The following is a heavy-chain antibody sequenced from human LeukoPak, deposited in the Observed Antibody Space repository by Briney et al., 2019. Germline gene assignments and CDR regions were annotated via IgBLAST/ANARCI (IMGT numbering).Heavy chain of an antibody. D-gene: IGHD5-18*01. J-gene: IGHJ4*02. CDR2: ISYDGSNK. V-gene: IGHV3-30*04. Sequence: PGGSLRLSCAASGFTFSSYAMHWVRQAPGKGLEWVAVISYDGSNKYYADSVKGRFTISRDNSKNTLYLQMNSLRAEDTAVYYCASILGGYSYGRLAYWGQGTLVTVSS. CDR1: GFTFSSYA. CDR3: ASILGGYSYGRLAY.